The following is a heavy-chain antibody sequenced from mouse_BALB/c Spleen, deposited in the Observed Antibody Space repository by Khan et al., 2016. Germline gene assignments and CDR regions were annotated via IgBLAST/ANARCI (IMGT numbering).Heavy chain of an antibody. CDR2: IYPGSGST. D-gene: IGHD1-1*01. Sequence: QVQLKESGAELVKPGTSVKLSCKASGYNFTSYWINWVKLRPGQGLEWIGDIYPGSGSTNYNEKFKSKATLTVDTSSSTAYMQLSSLASEDSALYYCARAALSYGSSYWYFDDWGAGTTVTVSS. CDR1: GYNFTSYW. V-gene: IGHV1-55*01. J-gene: IGHJ1*01. CDR3: ARAALSYGSSYWYFDD.